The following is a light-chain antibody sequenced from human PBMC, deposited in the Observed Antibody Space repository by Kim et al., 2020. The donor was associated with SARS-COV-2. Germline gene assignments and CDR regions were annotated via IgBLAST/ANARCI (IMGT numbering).Light chain of an antibody. CDR2: GAS. CDR3: QQYGSSRST. J-gene: IGKJ2*01. Sequence: EIVLTQSTGTLSLSPGERATLSCRASQSVSSSYLAWYQQKPGQAPRLLIYGASSRATGIPDRFSGSGSGTDFTLTISRLEPEDFAVYYCQQYGSSRSTFGQGTKLEI. V-gene: IGKV3-20*01. CDR1: QSVSSSY.